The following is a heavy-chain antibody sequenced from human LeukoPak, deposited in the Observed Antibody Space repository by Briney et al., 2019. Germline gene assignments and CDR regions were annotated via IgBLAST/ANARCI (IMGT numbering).Heavy chain of an antibody. J-gene: IGHJ4*02. CDR3: ARGRAYFD. D-gene: IGHD3-9*01. CDR1: GGSISSSSYY. CDR2: INHSGST. V-gene: IGHV4-39*07. Sequence: SETLSLTCTVSGGSISSSSYYWNWIRQPPGKGLEWIGEINHSGSTNYNPSLKSRVTVSLDTSKNQFSLKLSSVTAADTAVYYCARGRAYFDWGQGTLVTVSS.